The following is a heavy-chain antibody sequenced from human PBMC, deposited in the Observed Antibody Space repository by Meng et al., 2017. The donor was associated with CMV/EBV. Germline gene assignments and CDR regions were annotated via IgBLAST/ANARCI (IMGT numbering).Heavy chain of an antibody. CDR1: GFTFSGCG. Sequence: LRLCCAASGFTFSGCGMHWVRQAPGKGLGWVAVIWHDGSNKYYTDSVKGRFTISRDNSKDTLYLQMNSLRAEDTAVYYCAKDRDVFDYWGQGTLVTVSS. CDR3: AKDRDVFDY. CDR2: IWHDGSNK. V-gene: IGHV3-33*06. J-gene: IGHJ4*02. D-gene: IGHD3-10*01.